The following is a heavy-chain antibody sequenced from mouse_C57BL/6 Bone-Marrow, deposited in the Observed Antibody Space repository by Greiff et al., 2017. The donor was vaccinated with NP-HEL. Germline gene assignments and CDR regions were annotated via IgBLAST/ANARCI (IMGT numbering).Heavy chain of an antibody. J-gene: IGHJ2*01. Sequence: EVNLVESGGGLVKPGGSLKLSCAASGFTFSSYAMSWVRQTPEKRLEWVATISDGGSYTYYPDNVKGRFTISRDNAKNNLYLQMSHLKSEDTAMYYCARGTMVTTKVYFDYWGQGTTLTVSS. CDR3: ARGTMVTTKVYFDY. CDR2: ISDGGSYT. V-gene: IGHV5-4*03. D-gene: IGHD2-2*01. CDR1: GFTFSSYA.